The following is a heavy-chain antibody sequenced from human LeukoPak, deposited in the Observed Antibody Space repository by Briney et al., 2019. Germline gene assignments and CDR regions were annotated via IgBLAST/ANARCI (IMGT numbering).Heavy chain of an antibody. CDR1: GGSISSYY. CDR2: IYTSGST. V-gene: IGHV4-4*07. Sequence: PSETLSLTCTVSGGSISSYYWSWIRQPAGKGLEWIGRIYTSGSTNYNPSLKSRVTMSVDTSKNQFSLKLSSVTAADTAVYYCARDGYDFWCGYPTKGYYYMDVWGKGTTVTVSS. CDR3: ARDGYDFWCGYPTKGYYYMDV. D-gene: IGHD3-3*01. J-gene: IGHJ6*03.